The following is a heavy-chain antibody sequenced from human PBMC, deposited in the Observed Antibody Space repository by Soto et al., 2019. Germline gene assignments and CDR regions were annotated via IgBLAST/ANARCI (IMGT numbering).Heavy chain of an antibody. V-gene: IGHV4-31*03. D-gene: IGHD6-13*01. CDR1: GDSINRFTYY. Sequence: LSLTCTVYGDSINRFTYYWSWIRQHPGKGLEWIGYIYDSGSTYYNPSLKSRLTISVDTSQNQFSLQLTSVTAADTAVYYCARAGYTSTWYQGSFDIWGQGTMVTVSS. CDR2: IYDSGST. J-gene: IGHJ3*02. CDR3: ARAGYTSTWYQGSFDI.